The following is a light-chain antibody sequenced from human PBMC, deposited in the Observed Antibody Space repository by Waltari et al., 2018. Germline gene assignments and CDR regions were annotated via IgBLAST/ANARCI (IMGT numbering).Light chain of an antibody. V-gene: IGLV8-61*01. CDR1: SGSLSTTSS. CDR2: KAN. CDR3: ALYMGSGIWV. J-gene: IGLJ3*02. Sequence: QTVVTQEPSLSVSPGGTVTLTCALSSGSLSTTSSATWYQQTPGPAPRTLVYKANARSSGVPDRFSGSILGNTAALTITGAQADDESDYYCALYMGSGIWVFGGGTRLTVL.